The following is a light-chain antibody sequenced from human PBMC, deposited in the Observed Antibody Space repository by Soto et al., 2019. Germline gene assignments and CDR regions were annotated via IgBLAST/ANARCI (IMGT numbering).Light chain of an antibody. J-gene: IGKJ5*01. CDR1: QDISNY. CDR2: DAS. Sequence: DIQMTQSPSSLSASVGDRVTITCQASQDISNYLNWYQQKPGKAPKLLIYDASNLETGVPSRFSGSGSGTDFTFPTRSLHPEAIATYYCQQYDNLPITFAQGTRLEIK. CDR3: QQYDNLPIT. V-gene: IGKV1-33*01.